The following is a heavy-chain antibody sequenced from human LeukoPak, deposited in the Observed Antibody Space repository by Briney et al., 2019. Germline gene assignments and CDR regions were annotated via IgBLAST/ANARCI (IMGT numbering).Heavy chain of an antibody. CDR2: IKQDVSEK. V-gene: IGHV3-7*01. D-gene: IGHD1-26*01. CDR1: GFTFNSYW. J-gene: IGHJ6*03. CDR3: ARDQTKWEPLRRRDYYYMDV. Sequence: GGSLRLSCAASGFTFNSYWMSWVRQAPGKGREWVANIKQDVSEKYYVDSVKGRFTISRDNAKNSLYLQMNSLRAEDTAVYDCARDQTKWEPLRRRDYYYMDVWGKGTTVTVSS.